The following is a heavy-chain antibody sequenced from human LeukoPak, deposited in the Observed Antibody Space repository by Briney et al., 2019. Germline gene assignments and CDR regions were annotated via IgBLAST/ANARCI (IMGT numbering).Heavy chain of an antibody. CDR3: ATDSMVRGVTDWYFDL. CDR2: FDPEDGET. CDR1: GYTLTELS. J-gene: IGHJ2*01. V-gene: IGHV1-24*01. D-gene: IGHD3-10*01. Sequence: ASVKVSCKVSGYTLTELSMHWVRQAPGKGLEWMGGFDPEDGETIYAQKFQGRVTMTEDTSTDTAYMELSSLRSEDTAVYYCATDSMVRGVTDWYFDLWGRGTLVTVSS.